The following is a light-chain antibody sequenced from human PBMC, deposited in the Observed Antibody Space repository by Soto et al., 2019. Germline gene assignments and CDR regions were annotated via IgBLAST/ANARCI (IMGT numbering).Light chain of an antibody. CDR3: QYYGGYYGSSPRYT. J-gene: IGKJ2*01. CDR1: QNVSSNY. Sequence: EIVLTQSPGTLSLSPGERATLSYRASQNVSSNYLAWYQQRPGQAPRLLMYGAFIRATGIPDRISGSGSGTDFTVTISRLEPEDFAVYYCQYYGGYYGSSPRYTFGQGTKLDIK. V-gene: IGKV3-20*01. CDR2: GAF.